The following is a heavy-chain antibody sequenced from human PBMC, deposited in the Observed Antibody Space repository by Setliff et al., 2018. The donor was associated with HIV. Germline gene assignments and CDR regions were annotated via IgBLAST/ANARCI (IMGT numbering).Heavy chain of an antibody. V-gene: IGHV5-51*01. CDR1: GYSFTSNW. Sequence: GESLKISCKGSGYSFTSNWIGWVRQMPGKGLEWMGIIHPVDSDTRYSPSFQGQVTISADKSISTAYLQWSTLKASDTAIYYCARHRHTAAGTLDAFDLWGQGTVVTVSS. J-gene: IGHJ3*01. CDR2: IHPVDSDT. CDR3: ARHRHTAAGTLDAFDL. D-gene: IGHD6-13*01.